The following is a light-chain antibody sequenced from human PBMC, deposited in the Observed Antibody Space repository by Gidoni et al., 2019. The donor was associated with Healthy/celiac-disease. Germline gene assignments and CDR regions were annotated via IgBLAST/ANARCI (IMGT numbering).Light chain of an antibody. CDR3: QQRSNWPPLFT. Sequence: ETVLTQSPATLSSSPGERATRSCRAGQSVSSYLAWYQQKPGQAPRLLLYDASNRATGIPARFSGSGSGTDFTLTISSLEPEDFAVYYCQQRSNWPPLFTFGPGTKVDIK. V-gene: IGKV3-11*01. J-gene: IGKJ3*01. CDR1: QSVSSY. CDR2: DAS.